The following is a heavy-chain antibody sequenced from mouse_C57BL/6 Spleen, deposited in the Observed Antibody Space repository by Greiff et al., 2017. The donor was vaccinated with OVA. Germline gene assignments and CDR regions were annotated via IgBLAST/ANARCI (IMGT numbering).Heavy chain of an antibody. J-gene: IGHJ4*01. D-gene: IGHD2-4*01. V-gene: IGHV1-69*01. CDR3: ARFDSGAMDY. CDR2: IDPSDSYT. Sequence: QVQLKQPGAELVMPGASVKLSCKASGYIFTSYWMHWVKQRPGQGLEWIGEIDPSDSYTNYNQKFKGKSTLTVDKSSSTAYMQLSSLTSEDSAVYYCARFDSGAMDYWGQGTSVTVSS. CDR1: GYIFTSYW.